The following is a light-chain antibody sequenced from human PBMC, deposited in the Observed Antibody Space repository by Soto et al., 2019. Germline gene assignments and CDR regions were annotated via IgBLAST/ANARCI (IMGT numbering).Light chain of an antibody. V-gene: IGKV3-20*01. CDR3: QQYGSSPALT. CDR1: PSVSSSY. Sequence: EIVLTQSPGTLSLSPGERATLSCRSSPSVSSSYLAWYKQKPGQAPRLLIYGASSRATGIPDRFSGSGSGTDFTLTISRLEPEDFAVYYCQQYGSSPALTFGGGTKVEIK. J-gene: IGKJ4*01. CDR2: GAS.